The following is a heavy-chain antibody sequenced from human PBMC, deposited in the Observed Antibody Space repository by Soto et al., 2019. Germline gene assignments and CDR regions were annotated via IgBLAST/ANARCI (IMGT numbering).Heavy chain of an antibody. V-gene: IGHV4-31*03. CDR1: GGSISSGGYC. D-gene: IGHD5-12*01. J-gene: IGHJ4*02. Sequence: SETLSLTCTVSGGSISSGGYCWSWIRQHPGKGLEWIGYIYYSGSTYYNPSLKSRVTISVDTSKNQFSLKLSSVTAADTAVYYCARAVGEEATTNPFDYWGQGTLVTVSS. CDR3: ARAVGEEATTNPFDY. CDR2: IYYSGST.